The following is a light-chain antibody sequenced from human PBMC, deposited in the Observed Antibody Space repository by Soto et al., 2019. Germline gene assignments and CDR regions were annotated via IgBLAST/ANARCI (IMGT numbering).Light chain of an antibody. CDR1: QSVGSS. CDR2: DTF. J-gene: IGKJ4*01. CDR3: QQRSSWPFLWT. Sequence: DIVLTQSPGTLSSSPGERATLSCRASQSVGSSLAWYQQKPGQAPRLLIYDTFNRATGIPARFSVSGSGTDFTLTISSLEPEDFAVDYCQQRSSWPFLWTFGGGTKVEIK. V-gene: IGKV3-11*01.